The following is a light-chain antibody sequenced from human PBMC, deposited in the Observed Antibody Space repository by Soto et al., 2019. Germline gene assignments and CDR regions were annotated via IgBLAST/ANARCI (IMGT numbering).Light chain of an antibody. CDR1: QSISSW. Sequence: DIQMTQSHSTLSASVGDRVTITCRASQSISSWLAWYQQKPGKAPKLLIYDASSLESGVPSRFSGSGSGTEFTLTISSLQPDDFATYYCQQYNSYPWTFGQGTKVEIK. CDR2: DAS. V-gene: IGKV1-5*01. CDR3: QQYNSYPWT. J-gene: IGKJ1*01.